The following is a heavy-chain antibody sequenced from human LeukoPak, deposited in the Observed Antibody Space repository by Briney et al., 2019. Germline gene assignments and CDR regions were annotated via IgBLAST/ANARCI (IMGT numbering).Heavy chain of an antibody. CDR2: TSAYNGNT. CDR3: ARPPYSSKSVLPYYFDY. J-gene: IGHJ4*02. V-gene: IGHV1-18*01. CDR1: GYTFTSYG. Sequence: ASVKVSCKASGYTFTSYGISWVRQAPGQGLEWMGWTSAYNGNTNYAQRLQGRVTMTTDTSTSTAYMELRSLRSDDTAVYYCARPPYSSKSVLPYYFDYWGQGTLVTVSS. D-gene: IGHD5-18*01.